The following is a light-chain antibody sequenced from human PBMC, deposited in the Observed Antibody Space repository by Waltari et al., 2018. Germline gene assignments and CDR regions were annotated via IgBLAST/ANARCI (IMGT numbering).Light chain of an antibody. CDR1: ALPKQY. CDR3: QSADSSGTWV. J-gene: IGLJ3*02. Sequence: SYELTQPPSVSVPPGQTARITCSGDALPKQYAYWYQQKPGQAPVLVIYKDSERPSGLPERFSGSSSGTTVTLTISGVQAEDEADYYCQSADSSGTWVFGGGTKLTVL. CDR2: KDS. V-gene: IGLV3-25*03.